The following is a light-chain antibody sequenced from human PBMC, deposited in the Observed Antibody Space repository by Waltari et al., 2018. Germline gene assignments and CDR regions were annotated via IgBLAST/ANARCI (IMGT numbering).Light chain of an antibody. CDR1: SIGRQS. CDR3: QVWDGGSEHVV. CDR2: DDS. J-gene: IGLJ2*01. V-gene: IGLV3-21*02. Sequence: SYVLTQPDPVSVAPGLTATTTCRGNSIGRQSVNWFQRKPGQAPVLVVHDDSDRPSGIPERFSGSNSGNPASLTISGVEAGDEADYYCQVWDGGSEHVVFGGGTKLTVL.